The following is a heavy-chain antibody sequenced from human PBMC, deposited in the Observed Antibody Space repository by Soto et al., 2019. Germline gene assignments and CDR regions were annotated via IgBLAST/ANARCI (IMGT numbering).Heavy chain of an antibody. CDR2: INPNSGGT. CDR1: GYTFSDYY. V-gene: IGHV1-2*02. Sequence: QVQLVQSGAEVRKPGASVKVSCKASGYTFSDYYIHWVRQAPGQGLEWMGWINPNSGGTKYAPKFQGGVTMPRDTSITTAYMELRRLRSGDTAVYYCAREPATAKPEGVDFWGQGTLVTVSS. D-gene: IGHD1-1*01. CDR3: AREPATAKPEGVDF. J-gene: IGHJ4*02.